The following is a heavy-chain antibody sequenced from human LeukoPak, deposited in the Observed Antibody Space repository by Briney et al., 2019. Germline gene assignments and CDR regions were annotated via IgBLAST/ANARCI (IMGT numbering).Heavy chain of an antibody. Sequence: SETLSLTCAVYGGSFSGYYWSWIRQPPGKGLEWIGEINHSGSTNYNPSLKSRVTISVDTSKNQFSLKLSSVTAADTAVYYCAKDPDTAMVTRFSLTDYWGQGTLVTVSS. V-gene: IGHV4-34*01. J-gene: IGHJ4*02. D-gene: IGHD5-18*01. CDR1: GGSFSGYY. CDR2: INHSGST. CDR3: AKDPDTAMVTRFSLTDY.